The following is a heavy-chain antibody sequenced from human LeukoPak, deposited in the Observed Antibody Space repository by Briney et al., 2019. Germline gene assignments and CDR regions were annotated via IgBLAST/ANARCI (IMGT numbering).Heavy chain of an antibody. CDR1: GFTFSAFA. CDR2: ISTDSHYI. J-gene: IGHJ4*02. Sequence: PGGSLGLSCAASGFTFSAFAMNWVRLPPGKGLEWVSSISTDSHYIYYADSVKGRFSTSRDNAKNALYLQMDSLRAEDTAVYFCARDYSGWSRDYWGQGTLVTVSS. V-gene: IGHV3-21*01. CDR3: ARDYSGWSRDY. D-gene: IGHD6-19*01.